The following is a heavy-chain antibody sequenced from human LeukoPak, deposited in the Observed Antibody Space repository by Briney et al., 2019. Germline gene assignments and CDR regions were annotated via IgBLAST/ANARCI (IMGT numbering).Heavy chain of an antibody. J-gene: IGHJ4*02. CDR3: AKRHDSSGYYYPLDY. D-gene: IGHD3-22*01. Sequence: GRSLRLSRAASGFTFNNYGMHWVRQAPGKGLEWVAFISYDGSNKYYADSVKGRFTISRDNSKNTLFLQMSSLRAEDTAVYYCAKRHDSSGYYYPLDYWGQGTPVTVSS. CDR2: ISYDGSNK. CDR1: GFTFNNYG. V-gene: IGHV3-30*18.